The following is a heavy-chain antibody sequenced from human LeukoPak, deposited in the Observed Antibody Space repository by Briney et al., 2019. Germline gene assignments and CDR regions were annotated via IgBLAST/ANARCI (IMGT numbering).Heavy chain of an antibody. CDR1: GFTFSSYW. CDR2: IKQDGSEK. Sequence: PGGSLRLSCAASGFTFSSYWMSWVRQAPGKGLEWVANIKQDGSEKYYVDSVKGRFTISRDNAKNSLYLQMNSLRAEDTAVYYCAKAVSPWEDYFDYWGQGTLVTVSS. CDR3: AKAVSPWEDYFDY. D-gene: IGHD1-26*01. J-gene: IGHJ4*02. V-gene: IGHV3-7*03.